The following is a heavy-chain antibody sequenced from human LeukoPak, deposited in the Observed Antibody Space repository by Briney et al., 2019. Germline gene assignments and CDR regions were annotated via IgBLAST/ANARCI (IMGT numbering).Heavy chain of an antibody. D-gene: IGHD3-22*01. J-gene: IGHJ3*02. V-gene: IGHV3-23*01. CDR2: ISGSGGST. Sequence: GGSLRLSCAASGFTFSSYAMSWVRQAPGKGLEWVSAISGSGGSTYYADSVKGRFTISRDNSKNTLYLQMNSLRAEDTAVYYCAKVIITMIVVANDAFDIWGQGTMVTVSS. CDR1: GFTFSSYA. CDR3: AKVIITMIVVANDAFDI.